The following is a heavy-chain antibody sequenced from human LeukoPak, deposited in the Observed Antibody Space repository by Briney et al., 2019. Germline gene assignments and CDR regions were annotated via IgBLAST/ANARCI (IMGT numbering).Heavy chain of an antibody. CDR3: ARGGYYDSSGYRLLDY. CDR2: INPNSGGT. CDR1: GYTFTGYY. D-gene: IGHD3-22*01. Sequence: ASVKVSCKASGYTFTGYYMHWVRQPPGQGLGWMGWINPNSGGTNYAQKFQDRVTMTRDTSISTAYVELTWQRSDDTAVYYCARGGYYDSSGYRLLDYWGQGTLVTVSS. V-gene: IGHV1-2*02. J-gene: IGHJ4*02.